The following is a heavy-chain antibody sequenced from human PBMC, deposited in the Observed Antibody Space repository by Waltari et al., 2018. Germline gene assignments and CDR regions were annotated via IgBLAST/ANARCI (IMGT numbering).Heavy chain of an antibody. D-gene: IGHD3-10*01. CDR1: GASISSPHFF. Sequence: HLQLQVSGPGLVKPSETLSLTCTVSGASISSPHFFWGWIRQSPGKGLEWIGTIYYTENRYYNPSLKSRLSISQDASKTQLSLKLNSAIAADTAVYYCATTVPAGGSSFDYWTQGTLVTVSS. CDR3: ATTVPAGGSSFDY. J-gene: IGHJ4*02. CDR2: IYYTENR. V-gene: IGHV4-39*07.